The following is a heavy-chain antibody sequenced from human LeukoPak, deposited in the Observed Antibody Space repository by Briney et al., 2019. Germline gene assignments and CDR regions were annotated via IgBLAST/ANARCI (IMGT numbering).Heavy chain of an antibody. CDR1: GYTFTSYG. Sequence: ASVKVSCKASGYTFTSYGIIWVRQAPGQGLEWMGWINTNTGNPTYAQGFTGRFVFSLDTSVSTAYLKISNLKAEDTAFYYCARLLVVVPGASIHWFDPWGQGTLVTVSS. CDR3: ARLLVVVPGASIHWFDP. D-gene: IGHD2-2*01. CDR2: INTNTGNP. J-gene: IGHJ5*02. V-gene: IGHV7-4-1*02.